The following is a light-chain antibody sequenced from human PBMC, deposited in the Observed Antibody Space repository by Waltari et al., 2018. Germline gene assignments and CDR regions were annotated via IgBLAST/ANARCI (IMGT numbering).Light chain of an antibody. CDR3: QVWDSGSYVV. V-gene: IGLV3-1*01. CDR2: QDN. J-gene: IGLJ2*01. CDR1: NLESKF. Sequence: SYALTQPPALSVSPGETATITCSGENLESKFVYWYQQKAGRSPVLVVFQDNKRPSGIPGRFSGSNSGNTATLIISGSQAMDEADYYCQVWDSGSYVVFGGGTKLTVL.